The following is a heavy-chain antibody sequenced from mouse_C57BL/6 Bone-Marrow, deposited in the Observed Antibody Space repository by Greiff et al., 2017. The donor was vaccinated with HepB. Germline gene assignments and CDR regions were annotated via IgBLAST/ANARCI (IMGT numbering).Heavy chain of an antibody. CDR1: GYTLTSYW. CDR2: IDPSDSYT. D-gene: IGHD1-1*01. Sequence: QVQLQQPGAELVRPGTSVKLSCKASGYTLTSYWMHWVKQRPGQGLEWIGVIDPSDSYTNYNQKFKGKATLTVDTSSSTAYMQLSSLTSEDSAVYYCARRGHYYGSSYVYFDYWGQGTTLTVSS. J-gene: IGHJ2*01. V-gene: IGHV1-59*01. CDR3: ARRGHYYGSSYVYFDY.